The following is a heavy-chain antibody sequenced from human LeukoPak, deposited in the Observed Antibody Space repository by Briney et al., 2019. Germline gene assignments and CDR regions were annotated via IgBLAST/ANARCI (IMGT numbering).Heavy chain of an antibody. V-gene: IGHV3-21*01. CDR1: GFTFSDYS. CDR3: ARDPSNRNVGTASFDF. CDR2: ISSGSTYR. J-gene: IGHJ4*02. D-gene: IGHD2-15*01. Sequence: GGSLRLSCAASGFTFSDYSMNWVCQAPGKGLEWVSSISSGSTYRYYADSLKDRFTISRDNAKNSLHLQMNSLTAEDTAVYYCARDPSNRNVGTASFDFWGQGTLVTVSS.